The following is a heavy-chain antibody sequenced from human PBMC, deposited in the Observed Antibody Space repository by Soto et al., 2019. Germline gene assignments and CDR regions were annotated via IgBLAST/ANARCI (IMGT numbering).Heavy chain of an antibody. V-gene: IGHV3-11*01. Sequence: GGSLRLSCAASGFTFSDYYMSWIRQAPGKGLEWVSYISSSGSTIYYADSVKGRFTISRDNAKNSLYLQMNSLRAEDTAVYYCARSEGGSYYSYYGMDVWGQGTTVTVSS. CDR1: GFTFSDYY. CDR3: ARSEGGSYYSYYGMDV. CDR2: ISSSGSTI. D-gene: IGHD1-26*01. J-gene: IGHJ6*02.